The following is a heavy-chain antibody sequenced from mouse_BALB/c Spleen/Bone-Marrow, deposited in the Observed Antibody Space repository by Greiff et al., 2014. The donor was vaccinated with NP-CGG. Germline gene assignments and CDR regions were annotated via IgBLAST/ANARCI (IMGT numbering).Heavy chain of an antibody. CDR3: ATGTYYFDY. J-gene: IGHJ2*01. Sequence: QVQLQQPGAELAKPGASVKMSCKASGYTFTSYWMHWVKQRPGQGLEWIGYINPSTGYTEYDQKFKDKATVTADKSSSTAYMQLSSLTSEDSAVYYCATGTYYFDYWGQGTTLTVSS. CDR2: INPSTGYT. D-gene: IGHD4-1*01. CDR1: GYTFTSYW. V-gene: IGHV1-7*01.